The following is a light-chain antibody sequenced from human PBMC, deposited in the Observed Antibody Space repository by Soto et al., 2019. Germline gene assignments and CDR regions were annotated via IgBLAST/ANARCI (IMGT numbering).Light chain of an antibody. J-gene: IGKJ5*01. CDR2: GAS. CDR1: QSVSSSY. Sequence: EIVLTQSPGTLSLSPGERATLSCRASQSVSSSYLAWYQQKPGQAPRLLIYGASSRATGIPDRFSGSGSGTDFTLTISRLEPEDFPVYYCQQYDSSPITFGQGTRLDIK. CDR3: QQYDSSPIT. V-gene: IGKV3-20*01.